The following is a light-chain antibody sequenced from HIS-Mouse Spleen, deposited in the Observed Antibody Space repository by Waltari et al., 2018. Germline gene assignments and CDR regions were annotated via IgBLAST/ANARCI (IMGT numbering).Light chain of an antibody. Sequence: QSALTQPRSVSGSPEQSVTISCTGTSSDVGGYNYVSWYQQHPGKAPKLMISDVSKRPSGVPDRFSGSKSGNTASLTISGLQAEDEADYYCCSYAGSYTFPYVCGTGTKVTVL. V-gene: IGLV2-11*01. CDR3: CSYAGSYTFPYV. CDR1: SSDVGGYNY. CDR2: DVS. J-gene: IGLJ1*01.